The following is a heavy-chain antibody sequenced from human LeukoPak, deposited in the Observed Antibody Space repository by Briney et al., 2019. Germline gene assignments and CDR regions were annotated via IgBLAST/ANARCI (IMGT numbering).Heavy chain of an antibody. CDR3: VRGRLFRGGFDS. V-gene: IGHV3-53*01. CDR2: ILDNGDT. J-gene: IGHJ4*02. CDR1: GFTVSNNY. Sequence: GGSLRLSCAASGFTVSNNYMSWVRQVPGKGPEWVSGILDNGDTNYADSVKGRFPISRDNSKNTLYLQMSSLRADDTAVYYCVRGRLFRGGFDSWGQGTLVTVS. D-gene: IGHD2-15*01.